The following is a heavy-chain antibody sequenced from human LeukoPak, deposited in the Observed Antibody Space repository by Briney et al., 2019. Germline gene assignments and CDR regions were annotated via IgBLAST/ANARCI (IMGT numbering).Heavy chain of an antibody. D-gene: IGHD1-26*01. Sequence: ASVKASCKASGYTFISYGVSWVRQAPGQGLEWMGWISTYTGYTNYAQNLQGRVTMTTETSTSTAYMELRSLTSDDTAVYYCARAGSGSYSYYYMDVWGKGTTVTVSS. CDR1: GYTFISYG. J-gene: IGHJ6*03. CDR3: ARAGSGSYSYYYMDV. CDR2: ISTYTGYT. V-gene: IGHV1-18*01.